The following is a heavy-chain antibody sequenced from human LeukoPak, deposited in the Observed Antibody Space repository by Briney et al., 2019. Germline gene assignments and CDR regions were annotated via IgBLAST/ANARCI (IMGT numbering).Heavy chain of an antibody. V-gene: IGHV3-48*04. CDR2: ISSSSITI. D-gene: IGHD2-15*01. Sequence: GGSLRLSCAASGFTFSSYSLNWVRQARGKGLEWVSFISSSSITIYYADSVKGRFTISRDNAEKSLYLQMNSLRAEDTAVYYCARDRGGSYSAIDYWGQETLVTVSS. J-gene: IGHJ4*02. CDR1: GFTFSSYS. CDR3: ARDRGGSYSAIDY.